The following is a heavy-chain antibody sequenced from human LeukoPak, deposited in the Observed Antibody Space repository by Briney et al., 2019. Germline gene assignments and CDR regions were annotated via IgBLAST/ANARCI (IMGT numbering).Heavy chain of an antibody. CDR1: GFTFSSYG. Sequence: GGSLRLSCAASGFTFSSYGMHWVRQAPGKGLEWVAVISYDGSNKYYADSVKGRFTISRDNSKNTLYLQMNSLRAEDTAVYYCAKGAAEFSYYYYYGMDVWGQGTTVTVSS. D-gene: IGHD6-13*01. J-gene: IGHJ6*02. CDR3: AKGAAEFSYYYYYGMDV. V-gene: IGHV3-30*18. CDR2: ISYDGSNK.